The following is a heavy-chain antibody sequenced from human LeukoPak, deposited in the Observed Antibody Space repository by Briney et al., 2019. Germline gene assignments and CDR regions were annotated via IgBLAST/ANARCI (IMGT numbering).Heavy chain of an antibody. CDR2: ISSSGSTI. D-gene: IGHD1-26*01. J-gene: IGHJ4*02. Sequence: GGSLRLSCAASGFTFSSYEMNWVRQAPGKGLEWVSYISSSGSTIYYADSVKGRFTISRDNAKNSLYLQMNSLRAEDTAVYYCAREGGEWELLRTFDYWGQGTLVTVSS. CDR3: AREGGEWELLRTFDY. V-gene: IGHV3-48*03. CDR1: GFTFSSYE.